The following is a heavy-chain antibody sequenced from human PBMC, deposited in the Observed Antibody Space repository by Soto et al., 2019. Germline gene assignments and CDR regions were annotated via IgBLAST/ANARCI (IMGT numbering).Heavy chain of an antibody. CDR1: GYTFTTYP. Sequence: QVQLVQSGAEVKKPGASVKVSCKTSGYTFTTYPMHWVRQAPGQRLEWMGWINAGNGNTKYSQKLQGRVTMTTDTSTSTAYMELRSLRSDDTAVYYCARDRGSYALDYWGQGTLVTVSS. J-gene: IGHJ4*02. V-gene: IGHV1-3*01. D-gene: IGHD1-26*01. CDR2: INAGNGNT. CDR3: ARDRGSYALDY.